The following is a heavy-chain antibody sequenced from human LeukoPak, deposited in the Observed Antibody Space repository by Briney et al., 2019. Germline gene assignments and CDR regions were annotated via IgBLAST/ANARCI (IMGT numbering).Heavy chain of an antibody. CDR2: ISYDATNK. D-gene: IGHD6-19*01. V-gene: IGHV3-30*03. J-gene: IGHJ6*02. CDR1: GFSFSSYA. CDR3: ARDSVQWLPPDGMDV. Sequence: GGSLRLSCAASGFSFSSYAMHWVRQAPGKGLEWVTIISYDATNKYYADSVKGRFTISRDNSKNTLYLQMNSLRAEDTAVYYCARDSVQWLPPDGMDVWGQGTTVTVSS.